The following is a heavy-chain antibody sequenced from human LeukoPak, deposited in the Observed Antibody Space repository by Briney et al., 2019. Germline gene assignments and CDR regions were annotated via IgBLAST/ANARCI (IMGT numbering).Heavy chain of an antibody. CDR1: GFTFSSYG. CDR3: AKGTSSWSPNDAFDI. CDR2: ISYDGSNK. J-gene: IGHJ3*02. V-gene: IGHV3-30*18. Sequence: PGGSLRLSCAASGFTFSSYGMHWVRQAPGEGLEWVAVISYDGSNKYYADSVKGRFTISRDNSKNTLYLQMNSLRAEDTAVYYCAKGTSSWSPNDAFDIWGQGTMVTVSS. D-gene: IGHD6-13*01.